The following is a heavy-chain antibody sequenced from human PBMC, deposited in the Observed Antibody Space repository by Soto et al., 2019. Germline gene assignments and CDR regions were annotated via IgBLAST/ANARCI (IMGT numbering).Heavy chain of an antibody. J-gene: IGHJ4*02. CDR2: IYHSGSSGST. CDR3: ARVGGSGWNFDF. Sequence: SETLSLTCAVSGGSISSSNWWSWVRQPAGKGLEWSGEIYHSGSSGSTNYNRSLRSRVTISVDKSKNQLSLKLNSMTAADTAIFFCARVGGSGWNFDFWGPGILVTVPS. V-gene: IGHV4-4*02. CDR1: GGSISSSNW. D-gene: IGHD6-19*01.